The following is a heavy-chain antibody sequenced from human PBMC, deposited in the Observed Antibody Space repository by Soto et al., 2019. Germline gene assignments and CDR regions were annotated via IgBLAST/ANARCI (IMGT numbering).Heavy chain of an antibody. CDR1: GGTFSSQA. CDR3: ARDVPLNYYDGTYSYYAMDV. J-gene: IGHJ6*02. V-gene: IGHV1-69*01. D-gene: IGHD3-22*01. Sequence: QVQLVQSGAEVKKPGSSVKVSCKASGGTFSSQAISWVRQAPGQGLEWMGGLIPVFKATNYAQKFQGRVTITADDSTSTAYMDLYSLRSEDTAVYYCARDVPLNYYDGTYSYYAMDVWGQGTTVTVSS. CDR2: LIPVFKAT.